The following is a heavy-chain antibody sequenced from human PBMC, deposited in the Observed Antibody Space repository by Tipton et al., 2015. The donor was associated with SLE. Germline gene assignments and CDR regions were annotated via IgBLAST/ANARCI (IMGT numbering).Heavy chain of an antibody. D-gene: IGHD5-12*01. CDR3: ARRHYSGPFDS. CDR1: GGSISSSSYY. V-gene: IGHV4-39*07. J-gene: IGHJ4*02. CDR2: IYYIGSN. Sequence: TLSLTCIVSGGSISSSSYYWGWIRQPPGKGLEWIGSIYYIGSNYNNPSLESRVTISVDTSKNQFSLKLSSVTAADTAVYYCARRHYSGPFDSWGQGTLVTVPS.